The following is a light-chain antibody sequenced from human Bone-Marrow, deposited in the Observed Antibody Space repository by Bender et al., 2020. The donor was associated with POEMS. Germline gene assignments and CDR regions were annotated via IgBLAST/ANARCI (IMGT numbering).Light chain of an antibody. Sequence: QSDLTQPASVSGSPGQSITISCTRTSSDVGGYNFVSWYQQHPGKAPKLMIYDVTNRPSGVSNRFSGSKSGTSASLAISDIQSEDEGDYYCSSWDDSLSGLVFGGGTKLTVL. J-gene: IGLJ3*02. CDR1: SSDVGGYNF. CDR3: SSWDDSLSGLV. CDR2: DVT. V-gene: IGLV2-14*03.